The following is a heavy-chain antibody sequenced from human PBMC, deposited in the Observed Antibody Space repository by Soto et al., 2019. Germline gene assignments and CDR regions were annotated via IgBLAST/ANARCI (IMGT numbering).Heavy chain of an antibody. V-gene: IGHV4-59*01. CDR2: IHYSGST. Sequence: SETLSLTCTVSGDSISSYYWSWIRQPPGKGLEWIGYIHYSGSTNYNPSLKSRVTISVDTSKNQFFLRLNSVTASDTAVYYCARYYDSSGYYYFDYWGQGTLVTVSS. CDR1: GDSISSYY. J-gene: IGHJ4*02. CDR3: ARYYDSSGYYYFDY. D-gene: IGHD3-22*01.